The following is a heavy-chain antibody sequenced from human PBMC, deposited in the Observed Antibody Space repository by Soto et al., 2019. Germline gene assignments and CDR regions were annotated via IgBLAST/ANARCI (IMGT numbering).Heavy chain of an antibody. CDR2: MYWNDDR. J-gene: IGHJ4*02. Sequence: QITLKESGPTLVNPTQTLTLTCTFSGFSLSTTGVGVGWIRQPPGKALEWLAHMYWNDDRRYSPSLKSRRTIPPHPPKNQLVLPMTNMDPVDTAPYYCAHSARVPCCYYFHYWGQGTLVTVSS. CDR1: GFSLSTTGVG. V-gene: IGHV2-5*01. D-gene: IGHD6-6*01. CDR3: AHSARVPCCYYFHY.